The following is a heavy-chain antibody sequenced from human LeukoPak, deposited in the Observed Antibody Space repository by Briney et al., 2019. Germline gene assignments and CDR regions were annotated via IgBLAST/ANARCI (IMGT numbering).Heavy chain of an antibody. D-gene: IGHD2-2*01. CDR1: GGSISSGDYY. J-gene: IGHJ6*03. Sequence: TLSLTCTVSGGSISSGDYYWSWIRQPPGKGLEWIGYIYYSGSTYYNPSLKSRVTISVDTSKNQFSLKLSSVTAADTAVYYCARDRDVVVPAADGDYYYYYMDVWGKGTTVTVSS. CDR2: IYYSGST. V-gene: IGHV4-30-4*08. CDR3: ARDRDVVVPAADGDYYYYYMDV.